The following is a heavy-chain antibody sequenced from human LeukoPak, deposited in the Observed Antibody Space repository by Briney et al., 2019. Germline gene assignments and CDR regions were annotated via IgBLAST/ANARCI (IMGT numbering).Heavy chain of an antibody. Sequence: ASVKVFCKASGYTFTSYDINWVRQATGQGLEYRGWMNPNSGNTGYAQKFQGRVTMTRNTSISTAYMELSSLRSEDTAVYYCARESPVHSSSWYRSYYYGMDVWGQGTTVTVSS. CDR2: MNPNSGNT. D-gene: IGHD6-13*01. CDR1: GYTFTSYD. V-gene: IGHV1-8*01. J-gene: IGHJ6*02. CDR3: ARESPVHSSSWYRSYYYGMDV.